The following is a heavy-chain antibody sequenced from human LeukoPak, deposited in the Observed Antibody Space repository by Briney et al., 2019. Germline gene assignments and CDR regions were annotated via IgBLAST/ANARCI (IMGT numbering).Heavy chain of an antibody. D-gene: IGHD2-15*01. V-gene: IGHV3-11*03. J-gene: IGHJ5*02. Sequence: PGVSLRLSCAAYAFTFSDYYMTWIRQAQGRGLEWISYINGSSSDTKYADSVKVRFTISRDNAKNSVYLLMNSLRAEDTAVYYCARRGTTYCTVDSCHPNWFDPWGQGTLVTVSS. CDR1: AFTFSDYY. CDR2: INGSSSDT. CDR3: ARRGTTYCTVDSCHPNWFDP.